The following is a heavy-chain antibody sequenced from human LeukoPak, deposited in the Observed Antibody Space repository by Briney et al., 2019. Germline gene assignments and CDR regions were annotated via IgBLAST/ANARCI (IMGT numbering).Heavy chain of an antibody. CDR1: GGSISSYY. Sequence: PSETLSLTCTVSGGSISSYYWSWIRQPPGKGLEWIGYIYYSGSTNYNPSLKSRVTISVDTSKNQFSLKLSSVTAADTAVYYCARGDVDTTDDAFDIWGQGTMVTVSS. J-gene: IGHJ3*02. CDR3: ARGDVDTTDDAFDI. CDR2: IYYSGST. D-gene: IGHD5-18*01. V-gene: IGHV4-59*01.